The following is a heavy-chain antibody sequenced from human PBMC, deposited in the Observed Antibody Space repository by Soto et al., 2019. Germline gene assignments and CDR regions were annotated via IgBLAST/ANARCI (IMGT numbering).Heavy chain of an antibody. V-gene: IGHV1-69*13. CDR2: IIPIFGTA. D-gene: IGHD6-13*01. Sequence: ASVKVSCKASGGTFSSYAISWVRQAPGQGLEWMGGIIPIFGTANYAQKFQGRVTITADGSTSTAYMELSSLRSEDTAVYYCARALWGIAEAGRGRYYYYYGMDVWGQGTTVTVSS. J-gene: IGHJ6*02. CDR3: ARALWGIAEAGRGRYYYYYGMDV. CDR1: GGTFSSYA.